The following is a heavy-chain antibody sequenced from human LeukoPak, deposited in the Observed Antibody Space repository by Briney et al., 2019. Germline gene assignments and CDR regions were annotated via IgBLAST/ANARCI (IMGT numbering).Heavy chain of an antibody. J-gene: IGHJ4*02. CDR1: GFTLSKHW. V-gene: IGHV3-7*01. D-gene: IGHD3-3*01. CDR2: IKQDGSEK. CDR3: AREHYDFWSGYYDY. Sequence: GGSLTLSCAASGFTLSKHWMTWVRQAPGKGLECVAIIKQDGSEKYYVNSVKGRFTISRDNAKNSLYLQMNSLRAEDTAVYYCAREHYDFWSGYYDYWGQGTLVTVSS.